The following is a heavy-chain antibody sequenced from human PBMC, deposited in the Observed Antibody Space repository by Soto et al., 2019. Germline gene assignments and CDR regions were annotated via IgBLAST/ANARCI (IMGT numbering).Heavy chain of an antibody. V-gene: IGHV4-30-4*01. CDR2: NYHSGST. Sequence: QVQLQESGPGLVKPSQTLSLTCTVSGGSISSGDYYWSWIRQPPGKGLEWIGYNYHSGSTYYNPSLKSRVTISVNTSKNQFSLKLSSVTAADTAVYYCARERTDGARLDPWGQGTLVTVSS. CDR1: GGSISSGDYY. J-gene: IGHJ5*02. CDR3: ARERTDGARLDP. D-gene: IGHD2-2*01.